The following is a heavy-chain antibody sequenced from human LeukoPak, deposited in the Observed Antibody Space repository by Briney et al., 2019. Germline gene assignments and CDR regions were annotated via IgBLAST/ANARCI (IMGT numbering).Heavy chain of an antibody. J-gene: IGHJ4*02. V-gene: IGHV1-69*04. CDR2: IIPLLDIS. Sequence: GASVKVSCKASRGTFSNYAISWVRQAPGQGLEWMGRIIPLLDISDYAQKFQGRVTITADKSTSIAYMELSSLRSEDTAVYYCARLPWNSGNFDYWGQGTLVTVSS. CDR1: RGTFSNYA. D-gene: IGHD1-7*01. CDR3: ARLPWNSGNFDY.